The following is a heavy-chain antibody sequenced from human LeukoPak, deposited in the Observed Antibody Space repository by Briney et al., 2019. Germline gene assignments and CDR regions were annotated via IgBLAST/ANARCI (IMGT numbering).Heavy chain of an antibody. CDR2: IHNSGTS. J-gene: IGHJ4*02. CDR3: TRGAGWLIDY. V-gene: IGHV4-59*01. CDR1: DDSISDYY. Sequence: SETLSLTCTVSDDSISDYYRGWIRQPPGKGLEWIGYIHNSGTSTYNLSLKSRVTISADTSKNQFSLKLNSMTTADTAVYYCTRGAGWLIDYRGQGILVTVSS. D-gene: IGHD3-16*01.